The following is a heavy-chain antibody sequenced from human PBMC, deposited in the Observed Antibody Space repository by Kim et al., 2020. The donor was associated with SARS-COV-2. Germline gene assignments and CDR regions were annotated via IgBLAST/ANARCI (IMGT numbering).Heavy chain of an antibody. CDR1: GFTFSTYG. V-gene: IGHV3-33*01. J-gene: IGHJ4*01. D-gene: IGHD3-16*02. CDR2: IWYDGSNK. Sequence: GGSLRPSCAASGFTFSTYGMHWVRQAPGKGLEWVAVIWYDGSNKYYANSVKGRFTISRDNSKNTLYLQIHSLRAEDTAVYYCATYDYVWGSYRPVGYWG. CDR3: ATYDYVWGSYRPVGY.